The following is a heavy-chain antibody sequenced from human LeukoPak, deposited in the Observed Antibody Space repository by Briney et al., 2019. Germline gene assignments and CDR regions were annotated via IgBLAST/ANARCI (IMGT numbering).Heavy chain of an antibody. CDR1: GGSISSGGYS. V-gene: IGHV4-30-2*03. CDR2: IYHSGST. Sequence: PSQTLSLTCAVSGGSISSGGYSWSWIRQPPGKGLEWIGYIYHSGSTYYNPSLKSRVTISVDTSKNQFSLKVSSVTAADTAVYYCARHPLKAYVSDWFDPWGQGTLVTVSS. J-gene: IGHJ5*02. CDR3: ARHPLKAYVSDWFDP. D-gene: IGHD3-10*02.